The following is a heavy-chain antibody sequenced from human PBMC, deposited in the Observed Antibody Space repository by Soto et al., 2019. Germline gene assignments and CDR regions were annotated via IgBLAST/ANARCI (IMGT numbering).Heavy chain of an antibody. J-gene: IGHJ4*02. CDR1: GYTFTGYY. Sequence: GASVKVSCQASGYTFTGYYMHWVRQAPGQGLEWMGWINPNSGGTNYAQKFQGWVTMTRDTYISTAYMELSRLRSDDTAVYYCARVPKSDGYDYYFDYWGQGTLVTVSS. V-gene: IGHV1-2*04. CDR2: INPNSGGT. D-gene: IGHD5-12*01. CDR3: ARVPKSDGYDYYFDY.